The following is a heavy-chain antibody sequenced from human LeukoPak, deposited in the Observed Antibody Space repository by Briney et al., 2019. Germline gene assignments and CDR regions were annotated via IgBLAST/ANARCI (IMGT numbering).Heavy chain of an antibody. CDR2: IAYDGSYK. CDR1: GFTSSIYP. J-gene: IGHJ3*02. V-gene: IGHV3-30*04. Sequence: GRSLRLSCAASGFTSSIYPMHWVRQAPGKGLEWVAVIAYDGSYKYYADSVKGRFTISRDNSKSTLYLLMNSPRAEDTAVYYCASENDAFDIWGPGTVVTVSS. CDR3: ASENDAFDI.